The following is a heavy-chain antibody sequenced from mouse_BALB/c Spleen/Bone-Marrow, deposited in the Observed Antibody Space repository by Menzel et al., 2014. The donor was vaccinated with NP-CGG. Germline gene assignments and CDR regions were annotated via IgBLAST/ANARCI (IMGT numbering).Heavy chain of an antibody. J-gene: IGHJ2*01. D-gene: IGHD2-3*01. CDR3: ARIYDGYFLFGY. Sequence: VQLQQSGPELVKPGASVKISCKASGYTFTDYNMHWVKQSHGQSLEWIGYIYPYNGGTGYNQEFKSKATLTVDNSSSTAYMEIRSLTSEDSAVYYCARIYDGYFLFGYWGQGTTLTVSS. CDR1: GYTFTDYN. V-gene: IGHV1S29*02. CDR2: IYPYNGGT.